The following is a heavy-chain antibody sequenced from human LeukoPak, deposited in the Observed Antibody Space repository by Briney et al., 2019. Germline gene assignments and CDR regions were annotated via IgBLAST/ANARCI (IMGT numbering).Heavy chain of an antibody. CDR2: ISGSGGRT. D-gene: IGHD2-21*02. Sequence: PGGSLRLSCAASRFTFSSYAMSWVRQAPGKGLEWVSVISGSGGRTYYADSVKGRFTISRDNSKNTLYLQMNSLRAEDTAIYYCAKEVYCGRDCYNPGYGMDDWGQGTTVTVSS. CDR1: RFTFSSYA. J-gene: IGHJ6*02. V-gene: IGHV3-23*01. CDR3: AKEVYCGRDCYNPGYGMDD.